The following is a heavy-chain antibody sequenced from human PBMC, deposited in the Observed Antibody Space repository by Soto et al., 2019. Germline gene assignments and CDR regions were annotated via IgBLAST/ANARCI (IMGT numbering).Heavy chain of an antibody. CDR2: IYWDGDK. CDR1: VFSLSTSGAA. V-gene: IGHV2-5*02. CDR3: AHRATMTIFGLIIDNGIWFDP. J-gene: IGHJ5*02. Sequence: QINLIESGPTLVKPTQTLTLTCTFSVFSLSTSGAAVGWVRQPPGRALEWLALIYWDGDKRDYASLGNILTSTKDTSMNQLVLTLTNVDPADTATYYCAHRATMTIFGLIIDNGIWFDPWGQGTRVIVSS. D-gene: IGHD3-3*01.